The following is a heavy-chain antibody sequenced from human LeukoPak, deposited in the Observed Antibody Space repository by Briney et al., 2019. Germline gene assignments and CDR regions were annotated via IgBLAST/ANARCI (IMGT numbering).Heavy chain of an antibody. CDR2: IYYSGST. V-gene: IGHV4-30-4*01. CDR1: GGSISSGDYY. D-gene: IGHD4-17*01. CDR3: ARDTVTTFGYYDGMDV. Sequence: SETLSLTCTVSGGSISSGDYYWSWIRQPPGKGLEWIGYIYYSGSTYYNPSLKSRVTISVDTSKNQFSLKLSSVTAADTAVYYCARDTVTTFGYYDGMDVWGQGTTVTVSS. J-gene: IGHJ6*02.